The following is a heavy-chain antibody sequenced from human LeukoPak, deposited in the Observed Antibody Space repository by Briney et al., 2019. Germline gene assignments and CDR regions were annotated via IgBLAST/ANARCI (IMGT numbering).Heavy chain of an antibody. CDR3: TRHTIAAAGTAGDY. J-gene: IGHJ4*02. Sequence: GGSLKLSCAASGFTFSGSAIHWVRQASGKGLEWVGRRSKANSYETAYAASVKGRFTISRDDSKNTAYLQMNSLKSEDTAVYYCTRHTIAAAGTAGDYWGQGTLVTVSS. CDR1: GFTFSGSA. V-gene: IGHV3-73*01. CDR2: RSKANSYET. D-gene: IGHD6-13*01.